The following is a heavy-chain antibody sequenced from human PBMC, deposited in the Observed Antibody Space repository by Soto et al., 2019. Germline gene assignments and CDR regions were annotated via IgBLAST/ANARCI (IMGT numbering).Heavy chain of an antibody. J-gene: IGHJ4*02. Sequence: SVTRSLTCTVSNGYIISSSHYWGWVRQPPGKGLEWIGSIYYIGSTYYNPSLKRRLTISLNTPKNQFSLKVNSVPAADQAAYHCACNDDENGYYCPYYIDYWGQGTLVTVSS. CDR1: NGYIISSSHY. CDR2: IYYIGST. D-gene: IGHD3-3*01. V-gene: IGHV4-39*01. CDR3: ACNDDENGYYCPYYIDY.